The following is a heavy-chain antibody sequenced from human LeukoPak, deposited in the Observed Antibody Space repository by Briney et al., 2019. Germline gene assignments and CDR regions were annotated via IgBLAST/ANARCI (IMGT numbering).Heavy chain of an antibody. CDR2: INHSGST. J-gene: IGHJ3*02. Sequence: SETLSLTCAVYGGYWSWIRQPPEKGLEWIGEINHSGSTNYNPSLKSRVTISVDTSKNQFSLKLSSVTAADTAVYYCASVSGRDAFDIWGQGTMVTVSS. CDR1: GGY. CDR3: ASVSGRDAFDI. V-gene: IGHV4-34*01.